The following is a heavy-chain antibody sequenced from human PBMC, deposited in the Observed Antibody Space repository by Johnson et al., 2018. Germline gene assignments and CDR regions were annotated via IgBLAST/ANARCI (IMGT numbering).Heavy chain of an antibody. CDR2: IIPIFGTA. CDR1: GGTFSSYA. J-gene: IGHJ3*02. CDR3: ARVIYCSSTSCYDAFDI. D-gene: IGHD2-2*01. V-gene: IGHV1-69*12. Sequence: QVQLVQSGAEVKKPGSSVKVSCKASGGTFSSYAISWVRQAPGQGLEWMGGIIPIFGTANYAQKFKGRVTITADESPSTAYMERRRLRSEDTAVYYCARVIYCSSTSCYDAFDIWGQGTMVTVSS.